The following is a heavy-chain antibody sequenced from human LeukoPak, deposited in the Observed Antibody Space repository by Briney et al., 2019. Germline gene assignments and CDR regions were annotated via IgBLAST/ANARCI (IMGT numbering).Heavy chain of an antibody. V-gene: IGHV3-30-3*01. CDR2: ISYDGSNK. Sequence: SGGSLRLSCAASGFTFSSYAMHWVRQAPGKGLEWVAVISYDGSNKYYADSVKGRFTISRDNSKNTLYLQMNSLRDEDTAVYYCARAGQYCSNTNCYGDYWGQGTLVIVSS. CDR3: ARAGQYCSNTNCYGDY. CDR1: GFTFSSYA. D-gene: IGHD2-2*01. J-gene: IGHJ4*02.